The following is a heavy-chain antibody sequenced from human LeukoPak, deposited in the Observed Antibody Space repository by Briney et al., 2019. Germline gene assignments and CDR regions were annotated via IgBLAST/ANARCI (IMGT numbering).Heavy chain of an antibody. D-gene: IGHD6-13*01. Sequence: ASVKVSCKASGYTFTSYYMHWVRQAPGQGLEWMGIINPSGGSTSYAQKFQGRVTMTRDTSTSTVYMELSSLRSEDTAVYYCARDPIMGYSSSWYPIDYWGQGTLVTVSS. V-gene: IGHV1-46*01. CDR3: ARDPIMGYSSSWYPIDY. CDR1: GYTFTSYY. J-gene: IGHJ4*02. CDR2: INPSGGST.